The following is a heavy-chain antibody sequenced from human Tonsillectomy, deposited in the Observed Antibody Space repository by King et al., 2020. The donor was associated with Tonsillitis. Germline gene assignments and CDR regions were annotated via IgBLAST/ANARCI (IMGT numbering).Heavy chain of an antibody. CDR2: INPYSGDT. CDR3: ARGRYCSGGSCYSHFDY. D-gene: IGHD2-15*01. CDR1: GYTFSDYY. J-gene: IGHJ4*02. Sequence: VQLVESGAEVKKPGASVNVSCKASGYTFSDYYIHWVRQAPGQGLEWMGWINPYSGDTSYAQNFQGGVTMTRDTSISTAYLVLSRPTSHDTDMYYCARGRYCSGGSCYSHFDYWGQGTVVTVSS. V-gene: IGHV1-2*02.